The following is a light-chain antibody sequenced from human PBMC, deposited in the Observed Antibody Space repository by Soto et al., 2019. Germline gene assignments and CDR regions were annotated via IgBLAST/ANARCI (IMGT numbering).Light chain of an antibody. CDR2: EVS. CDR3: SSYTSSSTLV. V-gene: IGLV2-14*01. CDR1: SSDVGGYNY. J-gene: IGLJ1*01. Sequence: QSALTQPASVSGSPGQSITISCTGTSSDVGGYNYVSWYQQHPGKAPKLMIYEVSNRPSGVSNRFSASKSSNTASLTISGLQAEDDADYYCSSYTSSSTLVFGTGTKLTVL.